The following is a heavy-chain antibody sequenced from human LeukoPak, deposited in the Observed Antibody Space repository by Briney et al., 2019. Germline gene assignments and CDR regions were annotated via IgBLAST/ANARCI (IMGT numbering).Heavy chain of an antibody. CDR1: GFTFTSSA. D-gene: IGHD3-3*01. J-gene: IGHJ6*03. CDR3: ARAGDFGVVRPLGARDYYYYMDV. CDR2: IVVGSGNT. V-gene: IGHV1-58*02. Sequence: VASVKVSCKASGFTFTSSAMQWVRQARGQRLEWIGWIVVGSGNTNYAQKFQERVTITRDMSTSTAYMELSSLRSEDTAVYYCARAGDFGVVRPLGARDYYYYMDVWGKGTTVTVSS.